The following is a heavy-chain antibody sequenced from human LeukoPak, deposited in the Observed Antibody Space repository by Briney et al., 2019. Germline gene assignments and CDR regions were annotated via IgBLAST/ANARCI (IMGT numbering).Heavy chain of an antibody. D-gene: IGHD2-21*01. CDR1: GLTFSTYG. CDR3: TKDDWNVGTWAPDH. J-gene: IGHJ4*02. CDR2: IWNDGSKA. Sequence: GGSLRLSCAASGLTFSTYGMHWVRQAPGKGLEWVAVIWNDGSKASYTDSVKGRFIISRDNSKNTLYLQMNSLRVEDTAVYFCTKDDWNVGTWAPDHWGQGTLVTVSS. V-gene: IGHV3-33*06.